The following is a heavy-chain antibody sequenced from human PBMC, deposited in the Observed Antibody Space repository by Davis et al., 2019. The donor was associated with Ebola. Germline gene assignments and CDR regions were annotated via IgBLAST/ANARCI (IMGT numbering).Heavy chain of an antibody. CDR2: IYHSGST. CDR3: ARGGWYNWNYVDY. V-gene: IGHV4-38-2*01. D-gene: IGHD1-20*01. CDR1: GYSISSGYY. J-gene: IGHJ4*02. Sequence: PGGSLRLSCAISGYSISSGYYWGWIRQPPGKGLEWIGSIYHSGSTYYNPSLKSRVTISVDTSKNQFSLKLSSVTAADTAVYYCARGGWYNWNYVDYWGQGTLVTVSS.